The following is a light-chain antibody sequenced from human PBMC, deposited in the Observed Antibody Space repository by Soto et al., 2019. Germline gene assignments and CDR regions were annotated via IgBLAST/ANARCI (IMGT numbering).Light chain of an antibody. CDR3: QKYNSASFT. CDR2: AAS. V-gene: IGKV1-27*01. J-gene: IGKJ3*01. CDR1: QGITNY. Sequence: DIEMTQSPSSLSASVGDRVTITCRASQGITNYLAWYQQXXXXVPKLLIYAASTLQSGVPPRFSGSGSGTDFTLTISSLQPEDVAIYYCQKYNSASFTFGPGTKVHIK.